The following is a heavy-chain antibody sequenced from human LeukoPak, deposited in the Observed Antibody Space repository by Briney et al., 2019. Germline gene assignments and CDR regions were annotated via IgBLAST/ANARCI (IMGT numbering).Heavy chain of an antibody. Sequence: GGSLRLSCAASGFTFSSYAMSWVRQAPGKGLEWVSAISGSGGSTYYADSVKGRFTISRDNSKNTLYLQMNSLRAEDTAVYYRAKDSGARIWFGEPQTGDAFDTWGQGTMVTVSS. J-gene: IGHJ3*02. CDR1: GFTFSSYA. D-gene: IGHD3-10*01. CDR3: AKDSGARIWFGEPQTGDAFDT. V-gene: IGHV3-23*01. CDR2: ISGSGGST.